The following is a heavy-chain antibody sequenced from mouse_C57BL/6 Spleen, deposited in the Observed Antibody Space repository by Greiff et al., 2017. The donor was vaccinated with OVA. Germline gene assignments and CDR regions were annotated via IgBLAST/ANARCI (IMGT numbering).Heavy chain of an antibody. V-gene: IGHV1-22*01. CDR3: ARYYYGSDWYFDV. CDR1: GYTFTDYN. D-gene: IGHD1-1*01. CDR2: INPNNGGT. Sequence: VQLQQSGPELVKPGASVKMSCKASGYTFTDYNMHWVKQSHGKSLEWIGYINPNNGGTSYNQKFKGKATLTVNKSSSTAYMELRRLTTEASAVYYCARYYYGSDWYFDVWGTGTTVTVSS. J-gene: IGHJ1*03.